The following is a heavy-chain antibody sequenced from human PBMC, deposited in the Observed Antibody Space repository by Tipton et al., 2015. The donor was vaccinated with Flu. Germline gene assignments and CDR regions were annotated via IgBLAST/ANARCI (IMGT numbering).Heavy chain of an antibody. CDR1: GFTFSSYA. J-gene: IGHJ4*02. CDR2: ISTSGTTI. D-gene: IGHD6-19*01. Sequence: VQLVQSGGGVVQPGRSLRLSCAASGFTFSSYAMHWVRQAPGKGLESVSYISTSGTTIYYADSVKGRFTISRDNAKNSLYLQMNSLRAEDTAVYYCARETQWSNFDYWGQGTLVTVSS. CDR3: ARETQWSNFDY. V-gene: IGHV3-48*01.